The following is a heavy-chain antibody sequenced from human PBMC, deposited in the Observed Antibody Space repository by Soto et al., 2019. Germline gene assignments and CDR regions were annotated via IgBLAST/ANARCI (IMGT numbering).Heavy chain of an antibody. CDR1: GFTFGDYA. J-gene: IGHJ4*02. V-gene: IGHV3-49*03. CDR3: SSWDEPIPLRPPPDY. Sequence: GGSLRLSCTASGFTFGDYAMSWFRQAPGQGLEWVGFIRNKPNGGTTEYGASVKGRFSISRDDSKIVAYLQMKSLKTEDTAVYYCSSWDEPIPLRPPPDYWGQGTLVTVSS. CDR2: IRNKPNGGTT. D-gene: IGHD2-2*02.